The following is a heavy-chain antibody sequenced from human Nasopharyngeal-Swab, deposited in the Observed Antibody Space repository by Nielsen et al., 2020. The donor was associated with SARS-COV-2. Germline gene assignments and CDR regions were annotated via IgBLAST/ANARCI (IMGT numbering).Heavy chain of an antibody. Sequence: WIRRPPGKGLEWIGNIYYSGSTNYNPSLKSRVTISVDTSKNQVSLKLTSVTVAATAVYYCARGKSNRRVVRGYFDYWGQGTLVTVSS. D-gene: IGHD3-10*01. CDR3: ARGKSNRRVVRGYFDY. CDR2: IYYSGST. V-gene: IGHV4-59*01. J-gene: IGHJ4*02.